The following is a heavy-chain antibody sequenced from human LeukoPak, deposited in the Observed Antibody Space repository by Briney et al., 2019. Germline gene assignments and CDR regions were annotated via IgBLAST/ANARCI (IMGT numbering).Heavy chain of an antibody. CDR1: GFTFSSYA. CDR3: AKDLYSGYPTAGGPNDY. V-gene: IGHV3-9*01. CDR2: ISWNSGSI. D-gene: IGHD5-12*01. Sequence: PGGSLRLSCAASGFTFSSYAMHWVRHAPGKGLEWVSGISWNSGSIGYADSVKGRFTISRDNAKNSLYLQMNSLRAEDTALYYCAKDLYSGYPTAGGPNDYWGQGTLVTVSS. J-gene: IGHJ4*02.